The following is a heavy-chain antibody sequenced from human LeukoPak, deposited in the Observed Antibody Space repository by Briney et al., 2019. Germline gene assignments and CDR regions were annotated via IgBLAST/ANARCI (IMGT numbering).Heavy chain of an antibody. CDR2: TYYRSKWYT. CDR1: GGSVSSNSAA. J-gene: IGHJ4*02. CDR3: ARGLSRIYYYDSSGYSHAFDY. Sequence: SQTLSLTCAISGGSVSSNSAAWNWVRQSPSRGLEWLGRTYYRSKWYTDYAESVKSRITINPDTSKNQFSLQVNSVTPEDTAVYYCARGLSRIYYYDSSGYSHAFDYWGQGILVTVSS. D-gene: IGHD3-22*01. V-gene: IGHV6-1*01.